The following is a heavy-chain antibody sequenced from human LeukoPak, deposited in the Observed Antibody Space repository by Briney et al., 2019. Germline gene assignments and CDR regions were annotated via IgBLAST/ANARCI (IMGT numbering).Heavy chain of an antibody. J-gene: IGHJ6*03. V-gene: IGHV4-4*07. CDR3: ARVQPYSSGLYYYYMDV. CDR1: GFTFSDAW. CDR2: IYTSGST. Sequence: GSLRLSCAASGFTFSDAWMSWIRQPAGKGLEWIGRIYTSGSTNYNPSLKSRVTMSVDTSKNQFSLKLSSVTAADTAVYYCARVQPYSSGLYYYYMDVWGKGTTVTVSS. D-gene: IGHD6-19*01.